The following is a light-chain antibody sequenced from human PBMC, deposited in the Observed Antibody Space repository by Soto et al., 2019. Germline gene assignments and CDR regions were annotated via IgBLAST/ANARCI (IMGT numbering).Light chain of an antibody. V-gene: IGLV1-40*01. CDR1: SCYIGAGYV. Sequence: QSVLTQPPSVSGAPGQRGTISCTGSSCYIGAGYVVHWYQQLPGEAPKLLIFSDNNRPSGVPDRFSGSKSGTSASLAITGLRAEDEADYYCQSYDNNSDYVFGTGTKLTVL. CDR2: SDN. CDR3: QSYDNNSDYV. J-gene: IGLJ1*01.